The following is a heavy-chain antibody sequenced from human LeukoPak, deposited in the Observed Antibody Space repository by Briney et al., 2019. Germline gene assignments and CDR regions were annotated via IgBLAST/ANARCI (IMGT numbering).Heavy chain of an antibody. D-gene: IGHD4-11*01. CDR2: IRYDGSNK. V-gene: IGHV3-30*02. CDR3: ATSTVTTSYNYYYYYMHV. J-gene: IGHJ6*03. CDR1: GFTFSNYG. Sequence: GGXLRLSCTASGFTFSNYGMHWVRQAPGKGLEWVAFIRYDGSNKYYADSVKGRFTISRDNSKNTLYLQMNSLRPEDTAVYYCATSTVTTSYNYYYYYMHVWGKGTTVTVSS.